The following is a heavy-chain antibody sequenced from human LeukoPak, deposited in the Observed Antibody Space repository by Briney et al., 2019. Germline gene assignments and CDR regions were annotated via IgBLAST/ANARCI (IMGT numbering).Heavy chain of an antibody. Sequence: GGSLRLSCAASGFTFSNFNMNWVRQAPGKGLEWVSSISSSCAYIYYADSVKGRFTISRDNAKNSLYLQMNSLRAEDTAVYYCATEGRSPTPGYWGQGTLDTLSS. V-gene: IGHV3-21*01. CDR1: GFTFSNFN. CDR2: ISSSCAYI. CDR3: ATEGRSPTPGY. J-gene: IGHJ4*02. D-gene: IGHD6-13*01.